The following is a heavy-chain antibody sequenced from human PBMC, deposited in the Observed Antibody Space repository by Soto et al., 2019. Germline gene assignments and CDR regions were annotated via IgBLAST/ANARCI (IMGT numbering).Heavy chain of an antibody. Sequence: ASVKVSCKASGYTFTNYGITWVRQAPGQGLEWMGWISAYDGNTNYAQNLQGRVTMTTDTSTTTAYMELRSLRSDDTAVYYCAREWMGSTSYWGQGTLVIVSS. CDR3: AREWMGSTSY. J-gene: IGHJ4*02. D-gene: IGHD1-26*01. CDR1: GYTFTNYG. CDR2: ISAYDGNT. V-gene: IGHV1-18*04.